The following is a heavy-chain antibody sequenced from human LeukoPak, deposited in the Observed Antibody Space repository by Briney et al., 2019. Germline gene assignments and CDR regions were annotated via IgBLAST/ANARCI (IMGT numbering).Heavy chain of an antibody. Sequence: SETLSLTCTVSGGSISDYSWSWIRQPPGKGLEWIGNIYYSGSANHNPSLKSRVTISRDTSKNQFSLKLTSVTAADTAVYYCARAGGVKTAALDLDYWGQGTLVTVSS. CDR1: GGSISDYS. CDR3: ARAGGVKTAALDLDY. D-gene: IGHD6-25*01. V-gene: IGHV4-59*01. CDR2: IYYSGSA. J-gene: IGHJ4*02.